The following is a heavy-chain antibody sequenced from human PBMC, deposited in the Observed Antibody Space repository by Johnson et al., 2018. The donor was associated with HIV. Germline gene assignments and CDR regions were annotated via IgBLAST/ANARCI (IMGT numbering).Heavy chain of an antibody. CDR2: ISYDGTNK. V-gene: IGHV3-30-3*01. CDR3: ARGGYSYGLMRADTFNI. Sequence: QVQLVESGGGLVKPGGSLRLSCAASGFTFSNAWMSWVRQAPGKGLEWLAFISYDGTNKDNADSVKGRFTISRDNAKNSLYLQMISLRAEDTALYYCARGGYSYGLMRADTFNIWGQGTRVTVSS. J-gene: IGHJ3*02. D-gene: IGHD5-18*01. CDR1: GFTFSNAW.